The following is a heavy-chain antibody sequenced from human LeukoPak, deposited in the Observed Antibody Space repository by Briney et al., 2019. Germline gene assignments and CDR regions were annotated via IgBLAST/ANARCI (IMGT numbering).Heavy chain of an antibody. V-gene: IGHV3-23*01. J-gene: IGHJ4*02. D-gene: IGHD3-16*02. Sequence: GGSLRLSCATSGFTFSSYAMNWVRQAPGKGLEWVSAISGSDDSAYYADSVKGRFTISRDKSKNSLYLQMNSLRAEDTAVYYCARSRYDYVWGSYRYLYYFDYWGQGTLVTVSS. CDR2: ISGSDDSA. CDR3: ARSRYDYVWGSYRYLYYFDY. CDR1: GFTFSSYA.